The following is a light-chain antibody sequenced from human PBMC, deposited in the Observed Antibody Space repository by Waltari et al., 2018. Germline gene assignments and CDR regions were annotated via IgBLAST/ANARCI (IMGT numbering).Light chain of an antibody. V-gene: IGKV1-9*01. J-gene: IGKJ1*01. CDR1: QDINRF. Sequence: DIQLTQSPSFLSASVGDRVTITCRASQDINRFLAWYQQKPGKAPKLLIYDAFTLESGVPRRFSGSTSGTECTLTISSLQPEDFATYYCQQLNSYPPAFGQGTKVEIK. CDR2: DAF. CDR3: QQLNSYPPA.